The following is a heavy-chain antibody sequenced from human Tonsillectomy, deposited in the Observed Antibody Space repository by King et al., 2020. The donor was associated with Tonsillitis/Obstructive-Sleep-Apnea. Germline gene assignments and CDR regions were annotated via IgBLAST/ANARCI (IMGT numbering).Heavy chain of an antibody. J-gene: IGHJ6*02. CDR1: GFTFDDYA. Sequence: VQLVESGGGLVQPGRSLRLSCSASGFTFDDYAMNWVRQAPGKGLEWVGLIRSKAHGGTTEYAASVKGRFTISRDDSKSIAYLQMNSLKTEDTAVYYCARGIRGYYGVWGQGTTVTVSS. D-gene: IGHD3-16*01. CDR3: ARGIRGYYGV. V-gene: IGHV3-49*04. CDR2: IRSKAHGGTT.